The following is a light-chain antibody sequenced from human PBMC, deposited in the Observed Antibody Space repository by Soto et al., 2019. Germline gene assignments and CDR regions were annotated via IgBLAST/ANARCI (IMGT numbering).Light chain of an antibody. J-gene: IGKJ2*01. CDR1: QTIGSY. CDR3: PQRSYWPKYT. V-gene: IGKV3-11*01. CDR2: DAS. Sequence: IVLTQSPATLSLSPGEKATLSCRASQTIGSYLAWYQHKPGQAPRLLIFDASHRASGVPPRFSGSGSGTDFTLTIIGLEPEDGADYYGPQRSYWPKYTFGQVTKLEIK.